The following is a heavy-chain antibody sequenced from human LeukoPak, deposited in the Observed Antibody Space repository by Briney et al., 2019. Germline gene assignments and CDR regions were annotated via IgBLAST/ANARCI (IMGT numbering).Heavy chain of an antibody. CDR2: INTNTGNP. Sequence: GASVKVSCKASGYTFTSYAMNWVRQAHGQGLEWMGWINTNTGNPTYAQGFTGRFVFSLDTSVSTAYLQISSLKAEDTAVYYCARGAYCTNGVCYNGLYYFDYWGQGTLVTVSS. CDR3: ARGAYCTNGVCYNGLYYFDY. CDR1: GYTFTSYA. D-gene: IGHD2-8*01. V-gene: IGHV7-4-1*02. J-gene: IGHJ4*02.